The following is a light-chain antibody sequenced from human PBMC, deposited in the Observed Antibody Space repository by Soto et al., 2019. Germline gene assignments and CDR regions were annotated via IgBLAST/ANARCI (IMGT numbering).Light chain of an antibody. CDR3: QQSYKTPLT. J-gene: IGKJ4*01. Sequence: DIQMTQSPSSLSASVGDRVTITCRASQSISNYLNWYQQKPGKAPKLLIYAASSLQSGVPSRFSGSGSGTDITLTISILQPEDFASYYCQQSYKTPLTFGGGTKVEI. CDR2: AAS. V-gene: IGKV1-39*01. CDR1: QSISNY.